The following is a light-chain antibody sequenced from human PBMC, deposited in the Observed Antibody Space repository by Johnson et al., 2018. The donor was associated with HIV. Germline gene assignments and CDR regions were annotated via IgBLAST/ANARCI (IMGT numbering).Light chain of an antibody. Sequence: QAVLTQPPSVSAAPRQKVTISCSGSSSNIESYFVSWYQQLPGAAPTLLIYEDNKRPSGIPDRFSGSKSGATATLGITGLQTGDEADYYCGIWDASLSPLYVFGPGTTITVL. J-gene: IGLJ1*01. CDR3: GIWDASLSPLYV. CDR2: EDN. CDR1: SSNIESYF. V-gene: IGLV1-51*02.